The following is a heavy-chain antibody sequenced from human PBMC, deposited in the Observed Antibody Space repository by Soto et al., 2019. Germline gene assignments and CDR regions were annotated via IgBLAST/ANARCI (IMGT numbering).Heavy chain of an antibody. J-gene: IGHJ4*02. CDR2: INWRDNK. Sequence: SGPTLVNPTQTLTLTCTFSGFSLTTSRMCVTWIRQPPAKALEWLALINWRDNKYYTTSLKTRLTLSKDTSKNQVVLTLTNMDPVDTGTYYCARILKGGTFGWNQIDCWGQGTLVTVSS. CDR3: ARILKGGTFGWNQIDC. D-gene: IGHD3-9*01. CDR1: GFSLTTSRMC. V-gene: IGHV2-70*01.